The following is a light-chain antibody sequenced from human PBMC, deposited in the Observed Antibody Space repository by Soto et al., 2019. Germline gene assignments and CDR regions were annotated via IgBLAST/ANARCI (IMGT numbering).Light chain of an antibody. CDR1: QTISSW. Sequence: DIQMTQSPPTLSASVGDRVTITCRASQTISSWLAWYQQKPGKAPKLLIYKASTLKSGVPSRFSGTGSETELTLTVSSLQPDDSATYYCQQYNDYITFGQGTRLEIK. V-gene: IGKV1-5*03. CDR2: KAS. J-gene: IGKJ5*01. CDR3: QQYNDYIT.